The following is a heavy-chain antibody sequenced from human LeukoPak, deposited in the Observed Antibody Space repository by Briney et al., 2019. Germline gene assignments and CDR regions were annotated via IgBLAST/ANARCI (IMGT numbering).Heavy chain of an antibody. V-gene: IGHV3-53*05. CDR2: IYAGGTT. CDR3: AREYYDILTGYSPYYYGMDV. D-gene: IGHD3-9*01. J-gene: IGHJ6*02. CDR1: GFTVSSSY. Sequence: GGSLRLSCAASGFTVSSSYMSWVRQAPGKGLEWASVIYAGGTTYYPDSVKGRFTISRDNSKNTLYLQMDSLRSEDTAVYYCAREYYDILTGYSPYYYGMDVWGQGTTVTVSS.